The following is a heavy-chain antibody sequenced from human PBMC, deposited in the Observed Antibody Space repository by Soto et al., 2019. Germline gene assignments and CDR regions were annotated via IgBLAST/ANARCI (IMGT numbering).Heavy chain of an antibody. V-gene: IGHV4-31*03. CDR3: ATNHDDISGRTPLLFDS. J-gene: IGHJ4*02. CDR2: IHYSGNT. D-gene: IGHD3-22*01. CDR1: GDSIGTGGYY. Sequence: QVQLQESGPGLVKPSQTLSLTCTVSGDSIGTGGYYWDWIRQHPGKGPEWIGYIHYSGNTYSNPSRTSRLTLSLDTSKNQFSLHLSSVTAADTAVYYCATNHDDISGRTPLLFDSWGQGTLVTVSS.